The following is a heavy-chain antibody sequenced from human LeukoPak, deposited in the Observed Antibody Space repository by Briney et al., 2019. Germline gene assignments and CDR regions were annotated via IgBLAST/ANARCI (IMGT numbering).Heavy chain of an antibody. J-gene: IGHJ6*02. D-gene: IGHD6-25*01. CDR1: GFTVSSNY. CDR3: ANQRGHGNYNYYYGMDV. CDR2: ISYDGSNK. Sequence: GGSLRLSCAASGFTVSSNYMSWVRQAPGKGLEWVAVISYDGSNKYYADSVKGRFTISRDNSKNTLYLQMNSLRAEDTAVYYCANQRGHGNYNYYYGMDVWGQGTTVTVSS. V-gene: IGHV3-30*18.